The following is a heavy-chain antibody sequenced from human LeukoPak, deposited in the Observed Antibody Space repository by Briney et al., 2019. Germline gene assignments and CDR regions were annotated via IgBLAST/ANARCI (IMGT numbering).Heavy chain of an antibody. CDR2: ISGSGVST. J-gene: IGHJ4*02. D-gene: IGHD3-10*01. CDR1: GFTFSNYA. CDR3: AKDSDYNSGSFDY. V-gene: IGHV3-23*01. Sequence: GSLRLSCAASGFTFSNYAVSWVRQAPGKGLEWVSAISGSGVSTFYADSVKGRFTVSRDNSKNTLYLQMNSLRAEDTAVYYCAKDSDYNSGSFDYWGQGTLVTVSS.